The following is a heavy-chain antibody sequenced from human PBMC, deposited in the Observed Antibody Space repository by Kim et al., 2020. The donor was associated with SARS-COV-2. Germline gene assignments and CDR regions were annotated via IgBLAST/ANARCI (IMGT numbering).Heavy chain of an antibody. CDR2: IKEDGSQK. Sequence: GGSLRLSCVAAGLNFSDFWMTWVRQAPEKGLEWVANIKEDGSQKNYVDAVKGRFTISRDNTNNLLILQMNSLRAEDTALYFCAREKRGHGNSRWHVDVWG. CDR1: GLNFSDFW. J-gene: IGHJ2*01. D-gene: IGHD4-17*01. V-gene: IGHV3-7*01. CDR3: AREKRGHGNSRWHVDV.